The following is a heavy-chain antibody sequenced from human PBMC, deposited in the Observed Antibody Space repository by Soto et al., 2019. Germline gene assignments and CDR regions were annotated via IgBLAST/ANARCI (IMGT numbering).Heavy chain of an antibody. V-gene: IGHV3-15*01. D-gene: IGHD3-16*02. J-gene: IGHJ4*02. Sequence: EVQLMESGGGLVKPGGSLRLSCAASGFTFSNAWMSWVRQAPGKGLEWVGRIKSKTDGGTTDYAAPVKGRFTISRDDSKNTLYLQMNSLKTEDTAVYYCTTEPTDRYYDYIWGSYRRDYWGQGTLVTVSS. CDR1: GFTFSNAW. CDR2: IKSKTDGGTT. CDR3: TTEPTDRYYDYIWGSYRRDY.